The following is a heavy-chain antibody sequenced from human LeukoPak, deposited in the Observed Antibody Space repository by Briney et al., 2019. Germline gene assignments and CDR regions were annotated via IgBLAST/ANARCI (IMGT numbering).Heavy chain of an antibody. CDR1: GFTFSDYQ. J-gene: IGHJ5*02. V-gene: IGHV3-11*01. D-gene: IGHD2-15*01. CDR3: ARGLAANDWFDP. Sequence: GGSLRLSCAASGFTFSDYQMSWIRQAPGKGLEWLSYISSVTSTIYYADSVKGRFTISRDNAKNSLYLQMNSLRAEDTAVYYCARGLAANDWFDPWGQGTLVTVSS. CDR2: ISSVTSTI.